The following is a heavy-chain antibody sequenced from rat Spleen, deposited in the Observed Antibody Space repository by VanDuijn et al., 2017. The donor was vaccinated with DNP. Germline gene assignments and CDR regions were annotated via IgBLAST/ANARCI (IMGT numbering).Heavy chain of an antibody. J-gene: IGHJ4*01. CDR2: ISTGGDNT. CDR1: GFTFSNYG. V-gene: IGHV5-25*01. Sequence: EVQLVESGGGLVQPGRSMKLSCAASGFTFSNYGMAWVRQAPTKGLEWVASISTGGDNTYYRGSVKGRFTISRDNAKSTLYLQMDSLRSEDTATYYCAREGDYYAGTFVDALDAWGQGTSVTVSS. D-gene: IGHD1-12*02. CDR3: AREGDYYAGTFVDALDA.